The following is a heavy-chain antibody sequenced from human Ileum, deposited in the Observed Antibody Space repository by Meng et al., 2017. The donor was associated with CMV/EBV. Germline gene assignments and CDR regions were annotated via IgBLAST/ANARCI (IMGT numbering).Heavy chain of an antibody. D-gene: IGHD2/OR15-2a*01. CDR1: GFTFNTHW. J-gene: IGHJ4*02. Sequence: GESLKISCAASGFTFNTHWMHWVRQAPGKGLVWVSRINSDGSGATYPDSVKGRFTIARDNAKNTVNLKMNSVRAEDKDVYYCAKDLHIESADYWGQGTLVTVSS. V-gene: IGHV3-74*03. CDR2: INSDGSGA. CDR3: AKDLHIESADY.